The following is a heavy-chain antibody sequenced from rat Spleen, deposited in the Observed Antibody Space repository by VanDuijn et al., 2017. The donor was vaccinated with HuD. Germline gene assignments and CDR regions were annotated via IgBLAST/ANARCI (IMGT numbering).Heavy chain of an antibody. CDR3: AVQLAY. J-gene: IGHJ3*01. D-gene: IGHD1-5*01. CDR1: GYTFTGNY. CDR2: IYPGDGDT. Sequence: QVQLQQSGAELAKPGSSVKISCKTSGYTFTGNYMHWIRQRPGNGFEWIGWIYPGDGDTNYNQKFNGKATLTADKSSSTAYMQLSSLTSEDFAVYFCAVQLAYWGQGTLVTVSS. V-gene: IGHV1-24*01.